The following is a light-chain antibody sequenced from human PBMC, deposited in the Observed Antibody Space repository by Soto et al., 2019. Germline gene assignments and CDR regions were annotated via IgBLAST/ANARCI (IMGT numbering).Light chain of an antibody. CDR1: QSVSSSY. Sequence: EIVLTQSPGTLSLSPGERATLSCRASQSVSSSYLAWYQQKPGQAPRLLIYGASSRATGIPDRFSGSGSGTEFTLTISRLEPEDFAVYYCLQYGSSPVTLVQGTKVEIK. CDR3: LQYGSSPVT. V-gene: IGKV3-20*01. CDR2: GAS. J-gene: IGKJ1*01.